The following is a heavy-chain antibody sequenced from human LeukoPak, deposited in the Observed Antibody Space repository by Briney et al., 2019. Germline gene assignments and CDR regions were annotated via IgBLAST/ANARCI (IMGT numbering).Heavy chain of an antibody. CDR3: ASGGPIYYFDY. J-gene: IGHJ4*02. CDR2: INTDESST. D-gene: IGHD2-15*01. Sequence: QTGGSLRLSCAASGFTFSSYWMHWVRQAPGKGLVWVSRINTDESSTSYADSVKGRFTISRDNAKNTLYPQMNSLRAEDTAVYYCASGGPIYYFDYWGQGTLVTVSS. CDR1: GFTFSSYW. V-gene: IGHV3-74*01.